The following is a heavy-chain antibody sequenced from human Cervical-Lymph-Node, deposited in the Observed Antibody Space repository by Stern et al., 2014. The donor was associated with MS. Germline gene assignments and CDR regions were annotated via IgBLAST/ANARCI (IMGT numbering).Heavy chain of an antibody. J-gene: IGHJ3*01. CDR3: AKDTLYSLDGFDL. CDR2: ISGNSADI. Sequence: EVQLVESGGDLVQPGGSLRLSCAASGFRFGDYDMHWVRPAPGKGLEWVSRISGNSADIAYADSVKGRFTISRDNGKKSLHLQMDSLRLEDTALYYCAKDTLYSLDGFDLWGQGTLVTVSS. CDR1: GFRFGDYD. D-gene: IGHD3-16*01. V-gene: IGHV3-9*01.